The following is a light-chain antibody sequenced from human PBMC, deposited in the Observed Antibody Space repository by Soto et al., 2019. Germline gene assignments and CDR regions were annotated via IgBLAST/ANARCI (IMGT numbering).Light chain of an antibody. V-gene: IGKV1-5*01. CDR3: QEYFSLWT. Sequence: DIPMTQSPFTLSASVGDRVTITCRASQSISSSLAWFQQKPGKAPQRLIYDASSLDSGVPSRFSGSGSGTEFTLTISSLQPDDFEIYCCQEYFSLWTFGQGTKVEI. J-gene: IGKJ1*01. CDR1: QSISSS. CDR2: DAS.